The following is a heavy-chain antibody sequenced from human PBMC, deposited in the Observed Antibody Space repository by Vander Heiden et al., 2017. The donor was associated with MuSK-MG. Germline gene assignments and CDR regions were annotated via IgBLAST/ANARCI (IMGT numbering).Heavy chain of an antibody. V-gene: IGHV3-9*01. J-gene: IGHJ3*02. Sequence: EVQLVESGGGLVQPGRSLRLSCAASGFPFDDYAMHWVRQAPGKGLEWVSGISWNSGSIGYADSVKGRFTISRDNAKNSLYLQMNSLRAEDTALYYCAKQGAGVPAAFAFDIWGQGTMVTVSS. CDR1: GFPFDDYA. D-gene: IGHD2-2*01. CDR2: ISWNSGSI. CDR3: AKQGAGVPAAFAFDI.